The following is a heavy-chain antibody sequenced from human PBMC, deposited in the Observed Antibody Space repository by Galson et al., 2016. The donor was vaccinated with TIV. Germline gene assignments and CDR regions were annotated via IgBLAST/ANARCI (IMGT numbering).Heavy chain of an antibody. D-gene: IGHD6-25*01. J-gene: IGHJ4*02. V-gene: IGHV2-5*02. CDR3: AHNLRGPGSARPRQY. Sequence: PALVKPTQTLTLTCTFSGFSLSTSGVGVGWIRQPPGKALEWLASIYWDEDRRFSPSLKDRLIITKDTSRNQVVLTMTSMGPTDTATYYCAHNLRGPGSARPRQYRGQAILGRVFS. CDR1: GFSLSTSGVG. CDR2: IYWDEDR.